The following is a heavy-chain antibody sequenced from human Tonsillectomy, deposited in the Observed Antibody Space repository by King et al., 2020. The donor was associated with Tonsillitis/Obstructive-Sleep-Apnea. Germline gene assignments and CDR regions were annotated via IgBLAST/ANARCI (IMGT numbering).Heavy chain of an antibody. V-gene: IGHV1-46*01. CDR1: GYTFTNYY. CDR3: ERAGGGGSRNWFDP. Sequence: QEQLVQSGAEVKKPGASLKVSCKASGYTFTNYYIHWVRQAPGQGLEWMGIINPDDGSTIYTQKFQGRVTMTRDTSTTTVYMELRSLRSDDTGVYYCERAGGGGSRNWFDPWGQGTLVSVSS. CDR2: INPDDGST. J-gene: IGHJ5*02. D-gene: IGHD2-15*01.